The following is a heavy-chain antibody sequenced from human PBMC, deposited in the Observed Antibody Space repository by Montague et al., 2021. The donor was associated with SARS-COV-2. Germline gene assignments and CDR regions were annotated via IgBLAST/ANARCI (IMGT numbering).Heavy chain of an antibody. J-gene: IGHJ4*02. CDR1: GGSISGYY. V-gene: IGHV4-59*13. D-gene: IGHD3-22*01. Sequence: SETLSLTCTVPGGSISGYYWSWIRQPPGKGLEWIGYIYYSGSTNYNPSLKSRVTISVDTSKNQFSLKLSSVTAADTAVYYCARDSHYYDSSGHFDYGGQGTLVTVSS. CDR2: IYYSGST. CDR3: ARDSHYYDSSGHFDY.